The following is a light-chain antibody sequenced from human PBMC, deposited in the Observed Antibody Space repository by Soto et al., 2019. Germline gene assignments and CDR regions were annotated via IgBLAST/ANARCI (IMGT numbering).Light chain of an antibody. J-gene: IGKJ4*01. Sequence: DIQMTQSPSTLSASVGDRVTITCRASQSIDSWLAWYQQKPGKAPKVLIYDASTLESGVPSRFSGSGSGTEFTLTITSLQADDFATYYCQHYNSYSLTFGGGTKVEIK. CDR1: QSIDSW. CDR2: DAS. V-gene: IGKV1-5*01. CDR3: QHYNSYSLT.